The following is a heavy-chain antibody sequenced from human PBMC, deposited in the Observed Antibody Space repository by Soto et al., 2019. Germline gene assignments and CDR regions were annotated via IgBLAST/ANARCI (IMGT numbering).Heavy chain of an antibody. Sequence: GGSLRLSCAASGFTFSSYAMSWVRQAPGKGLEWVSAISGSGGSTYYADSVKGRFTISRDNSKNTLYLQMNSLRAEDTAVYYCAKDPYSSSWYQSPWLIGYGMDVWGQGTTVTVSS. CDR1: GFTFSSYA. D-gene: IGHD6-13*01. J-gene: IGHJ6*02. CDR3: AKDPYSSSWYQSPWLIGYGMDV. V-gene: IGHV3-23*01. CDR2: ISGSGGST.